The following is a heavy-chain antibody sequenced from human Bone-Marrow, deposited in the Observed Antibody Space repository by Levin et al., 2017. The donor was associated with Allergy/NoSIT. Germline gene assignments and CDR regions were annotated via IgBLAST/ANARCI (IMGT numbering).Heavy chain of an antibody. Sequence: SETLSLTCSVSGGSINNYYWSWIRQPPGKGLEWIGYIYYRGDTKYNPSLKSRVTISVDTSKNQFSLRLTSVTAADTALYYCARDNYYGWGDNWFDPWGQGTLVTVSS. CDR3: ARDNYYGWGDNWFDP. CDR1: GGSINNYY. CDR2: IYYRGDT. V-gene: IGHV4-59*01. J-gene: IGHJ5*02. D-gene: IGHD3-10*01.